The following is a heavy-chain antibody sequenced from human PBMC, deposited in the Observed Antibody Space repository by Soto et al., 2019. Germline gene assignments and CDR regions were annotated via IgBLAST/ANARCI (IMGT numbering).Heavy chain of an antibody. V-gene: IGHV4-34*01. Sequence: SETLSLTCAVYGGSFSGYFWSWIRQPPGKGLEWIGEINHSGSTNYNPSLKSRVTISVDTSKNQFSLKLSSVTAADTAVYYCARGRTAMGAYYYYYGMDFWGQGTTVTVSS. J-gene: IGHJ6*02. CDR3: ARGRTAMGAYYYYYGMDF. CDR1: GGSFSGYF. D-gene: IGHD5-18*01. CDR2: INHSGST.